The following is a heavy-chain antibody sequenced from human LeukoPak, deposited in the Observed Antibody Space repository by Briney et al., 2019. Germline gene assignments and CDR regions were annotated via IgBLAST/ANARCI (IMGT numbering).Heavy chain of an antibody. CDR2: IDYSGGT. J-gene: IGHJ5*02. V-gene: IGHV4-59*01. D-gene: IGHD6-13*01. CDR3: ARAHIAATGTSNWFAP. Sequence: SETLSLTCTVSGGSISSYYWSWIRQPPGKGLEWIGYIDYSGGTNYNPSLKSRVTISLDTHKNQFSLKLSSVTAADTAVYYCARAHIAATGTSNWFAPWGQGTLVTVSS. CDR1: GGSISSYY.